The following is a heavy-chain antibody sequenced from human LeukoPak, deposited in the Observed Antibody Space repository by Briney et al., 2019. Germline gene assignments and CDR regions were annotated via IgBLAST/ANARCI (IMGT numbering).Heavy chain of an antibody. CDR1: EFPFRVYA. CDR3: AKGSDSSRPYYFGL. D-gene: IGHD1-26*01. V-gene: IGHV3-23*01. J-gene: IGHJ4*02. CDR2: ITDSGGDT. Sequence: PGGSLRLSCTASEFPFRVYAMGWVRQAPGEGLEWVSGITDSGGDTYHADSVKGRLTISRDNSKNTLYLQMNGLRVEDTAVYYCAKGSDSSRPYYFGLWGQGTLVIVSS.